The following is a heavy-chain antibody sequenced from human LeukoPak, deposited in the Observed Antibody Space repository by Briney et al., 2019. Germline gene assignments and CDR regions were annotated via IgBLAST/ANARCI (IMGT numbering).Heavy chain of an antibody. CDR3: ARDRAEIQRASYAFDI. CDR2: ISSSSSYI. J-gene: IGHJ3*02. D-gene: IGHD6-25*01. CDR1: GFTFSSCS. Sequence: PGGSLRLSCAASGFTFSSCSINWVRQAPGKGLEWVSSISSSSSYIDYADSVKGRFTISRDNAKNSLYLQMKSLRAEDTAVYYCARDRAEIQRASYAFDIWGQGTMVTVSS. V-gene: IGHV3-21*01.